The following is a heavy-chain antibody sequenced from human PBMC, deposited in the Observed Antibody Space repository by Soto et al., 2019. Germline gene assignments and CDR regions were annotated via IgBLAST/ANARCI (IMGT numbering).Heavy chain of an antibody. V-gene: IGHV1-69*12. CDR1: GGTFRTSA. Sequence: QVQLVQSGAEVKKPGSSVKVSCKTSGGTFRTSAISWVRQDPGQGLEWMGGIMPVFTAPDYAQKVQGRVTIAADASTGTAYMTLCSIRSEDTAVYNCARDKGRQQLGGNYYYIMDIRCQGTTVTGSS. D-gene: IGHD3-3*02. J-gene: IGHJ6*01. CDR3: ARDKGRQQLGGNYYYIMDI. CDR2: IMPVFTAP.